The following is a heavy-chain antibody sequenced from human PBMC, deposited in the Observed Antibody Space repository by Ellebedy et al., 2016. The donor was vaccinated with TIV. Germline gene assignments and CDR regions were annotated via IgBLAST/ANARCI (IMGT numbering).Heavy chain of an antibody. CDR3: ARPSPGYGDSGRRAFDI. J-gene: IGHJ3*02. V-gene: IGHV5-51*01. CDR1: GYSFTSYW. Sequence: GESLKISXKGSGYSFTSYWIGWVRQMPGKGLELMGIIYPGDSDTKYSPSFQGQVTISADKSISTAYLQWSSLKASDTAMYYCARPSPGYGDSGRRAFDIWGQGTMVTVSS. D-gene: IGHD4-17*01. CDR2: IYPGDSDT.